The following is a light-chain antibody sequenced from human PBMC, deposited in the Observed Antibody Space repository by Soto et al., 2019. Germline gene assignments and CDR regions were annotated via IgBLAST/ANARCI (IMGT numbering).Light chain of an antibody. CDR1: QSLLHSDGKTF. J-gene: IGKJ4*01. CDR3: MQSMLLPLT. V-gene: IGKV2D-29*01. Sequence: DIVMTQTPLSLTVTPGQPASISCKSSQSLLHSDGKTFLYWYLQKPGQPPQLLTYDASNRSSGVPDRFSCSGSGTHFTLKISRVEAEEVGVYCCMQSMLLPLTVGGGTKVEIK. CDR2: DAS.